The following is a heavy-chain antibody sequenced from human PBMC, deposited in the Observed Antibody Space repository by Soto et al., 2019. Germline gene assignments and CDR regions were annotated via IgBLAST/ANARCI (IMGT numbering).Heavy chain of an antibody. Sequence: PWETMSLTCRVSGCSIYSSSYFWGVVRQPPGKGLEWIGSIYYSGSTYYNPSLRSRVTISVDTSKNQFSLKLSSVTAADTAVFYCARHYSSGSSNWFDPWGQGTMVTVSS. D-gene: IGHD6-19*01. CDR3: ARHYSSGSSNWFDP. J-gene: IGHJ5*02. CDR2: IYYSGST. V-gene: IGHV4-39*01. CDR1: GCSIYSSSYF.